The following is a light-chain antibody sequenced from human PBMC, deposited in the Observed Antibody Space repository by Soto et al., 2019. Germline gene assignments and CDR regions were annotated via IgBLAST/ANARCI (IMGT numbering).Light chain of an antibody. CDR1: QSIITS. V-gene: IGKV1-5*03. CDR3: QQYNSYSRT. J-gene: IGKJ1*01. CDR2: KAS. Sequence: DIQITQSPSTLSASVGDRVTITCRASQSIITSLAWYQQKPGKAPKLLIYKASSLQSGVPSRFSGSGSGTEFTLTISSMQPDDFANYYCQQYNSYSRTFGQGTKVDIK.